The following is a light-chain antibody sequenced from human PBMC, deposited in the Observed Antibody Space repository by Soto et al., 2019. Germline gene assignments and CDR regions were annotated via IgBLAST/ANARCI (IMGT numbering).Light chain of an antibody. CDR3: CSYTGSNTPYV. V-gene: IGLV2-8*01. Sequence: QSALTQPPSASGSPGQSVTISCTGTSSDIGDYNYVSWYQQHPGKAPKLVIYEVTKRPSGVPDRFSGSKSGNTASLTVSGLQAEDEADYYCCSYTGSNTPYVFGTGTKVTVL. J-gene: IGLJ1*01. CDR2: EVT. CDR1: SSDIGDYNY.